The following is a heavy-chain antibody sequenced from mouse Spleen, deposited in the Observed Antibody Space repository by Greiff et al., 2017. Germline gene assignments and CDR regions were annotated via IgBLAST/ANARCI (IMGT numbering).Heavy chain of an antibody. CDR2: INPNNGGT. Sequence: EVQLQQSGPELVKPGASVKIPCKASGYTFTDYNMDWVKQSHGKSLEWIGDINPNNGGTIYNQKFKGKATLTVDKSSSTAYMELRSLTSEDTAVYYCARYSFYGSSYEGYWYFDVWGAGTTVTVSS. CDR3: ARYSFYGSSYEGYWYFDV. V-gene: IGHV1-18*01. D-gene: IGHD1-1*01. J-gene: IGHJ1*01. CDR1: GYTFTDYN.